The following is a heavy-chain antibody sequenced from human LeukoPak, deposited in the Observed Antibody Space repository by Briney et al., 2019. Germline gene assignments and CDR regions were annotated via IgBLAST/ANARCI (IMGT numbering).Heavy chain of an antibody. J-gene: IGHJ4*02. CDR3: ARDFRTQLDGYSPPYHFDY. D-gene: IGHD5-24*01. CDR2: ISSDSSHI. Sequence: PGGSLRLSCAAFGFTFSRHSISWVRQAPGKRLEWVSSISSDSSHIYYADSMKGRFTVSRDNAKNSLFLQMNSLRAEDTAVYYSARDFRTQLDGYSPPYHFDYWGQGALVTVSS. CDR1: GFTFSRHS. V-gene: IGHV3-21*01.